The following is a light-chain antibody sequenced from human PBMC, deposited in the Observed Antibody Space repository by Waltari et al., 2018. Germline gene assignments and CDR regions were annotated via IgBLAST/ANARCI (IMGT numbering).Light chain of an antibody. CDR1: ESIGNS. Sequence: DIQMTQSPSTLSASVGDRVTFTCRASESIGNSLAWYQQKLGKAPKLLIYHASTLEGGVPSRFSGSGSGTDFTLTISSLQPDDFATYFCQQYYTYSLWAFGQGTKVETK. V-gene: IGKV1-5*01. J-gene: IGKJ1*01. CDR3: QQYYTYSLWA. CDR2: HAS.